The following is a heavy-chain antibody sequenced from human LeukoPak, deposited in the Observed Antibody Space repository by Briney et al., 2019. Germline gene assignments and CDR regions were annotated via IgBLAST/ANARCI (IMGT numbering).Heavy chain of an antibody. D-gene: IGHD3-22*01. CDR2: INHSGST. Sequence: MASETLSLTCAVYGGSFSGYYWSWIRQPPGKGLEWTGEINHSGSTNYNPSLKSRVTISVDTSKNQFSLKLSSVTAADTAVYYCARTRARITMIVVAPPHAFDIWGQGTMVTVSS. CDR3: ARTRARITMIVVAPPHAFDI. CDR1: GGSFSGYY. J-gene: IGHJ3*02. V-gene: IGHV4-34*01.